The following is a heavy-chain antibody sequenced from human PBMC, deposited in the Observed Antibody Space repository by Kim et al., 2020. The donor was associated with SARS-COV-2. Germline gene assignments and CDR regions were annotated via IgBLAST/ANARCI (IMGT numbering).Heavy chain of an antibody. Sequence: GGSLRLSCAVSGFTFSSYSMNWVRQAPGKGLEWVASISFDGSNIYYMESVKGRFTISRDNSNNSMFLQINSLRAEDTGVYYCAREGPYDAFDVWGQGTTVSVSS. V-gene: IGHV3-30*04. CDR2: ISFDGSNI. CDR3: AREGPYDAFDV. CDR1: GFTFSSYS. J-gene: IGHJ6*02.